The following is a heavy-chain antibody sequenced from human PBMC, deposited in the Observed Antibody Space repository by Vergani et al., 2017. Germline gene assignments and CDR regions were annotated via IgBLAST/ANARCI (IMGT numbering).Heavy chain of an antibody. Sequence: AQLAESGGGLVQPGQSLRLSCTASGVTTGDYVMSWFRQAPGKGLEWVASIRSDESRRYYGDSMEGPFTISRDNSKNTLYLQMKSLRPEDTAVYYCAKEGGGYCSGGTCYPEYWGQGTLVIVSS. CDR2: IRSDESRR. V-gene: IGHV3-30*02. J-gene: IGHJ4*02. D-gene: IGHD2-15*01. CDR3: AKEGGGYCSGGTCYPEY. CDR1: GVTTGDYV.